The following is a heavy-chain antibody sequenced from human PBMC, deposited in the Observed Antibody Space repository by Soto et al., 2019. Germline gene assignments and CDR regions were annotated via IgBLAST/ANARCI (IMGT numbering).Heavy chain of an antibody. D-gene: IGHD5-12*01. CDR2: INPSGDST. J-gene: IGHJ4*02. CDR1: GYTFSNYY. Sequence: GASVKVSCKGAGYTFSNYYMHWVRQAPGQGLEWMGIINPSGDSTSYAQEFQGRVTMTRETSTSTLYMELSSRRSEDTAVYYCARATRSGSPHFDHWGQGTLVTVSS. V-gene: IGHV1-46*01. CDR3: ARATRSGSPHFDH.